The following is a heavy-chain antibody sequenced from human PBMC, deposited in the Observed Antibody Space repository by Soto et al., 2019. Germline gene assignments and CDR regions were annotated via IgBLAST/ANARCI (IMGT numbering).Heavy chain of an antibody. V-gene: IGHV1-2*04. CDR1: GYTFTGYY. CDR2: INPNSGGT. D-gene: IGHD5-18*01. Sequence: GALVKVSCKASGYTFTGYYMHWVRQAPGQGLEWMGWINPNSGGTNYAQKFQGWVTMTRDKSISTAYMELSRLRSEDTAVYYCARSPGYSYGDYWGQGTLVTVSS. J-gene: IGHJ4*02. CDR3: ARSPGYSYGDY.